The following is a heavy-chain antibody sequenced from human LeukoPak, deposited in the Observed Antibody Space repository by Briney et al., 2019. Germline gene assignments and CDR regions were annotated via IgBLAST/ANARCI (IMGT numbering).Heavy chain of an antibody. CDR1: GFTLNDYG. CDR3: ARDFVAVSGTGNY. CDR2: INWNGDTT. V-gene: IGHV3-20*04. D-gene: IGHD6-19*01. J-gene: IGHJ4*02. Sequence: GGSLRLSCAASGFTLNDYGMSWVRQAPGKGLEWVSGINWNGDTTSCADSVKGRFTISGDNARNFLYLQMNSLRAEDTALYYCARDFVAVSGTGNYWGQGTLVTVSS.